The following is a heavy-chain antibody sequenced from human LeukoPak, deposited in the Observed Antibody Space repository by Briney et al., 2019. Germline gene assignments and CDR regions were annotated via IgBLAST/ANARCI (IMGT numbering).Heavy chain of an antibody. Sequence: GRSPRLSCAASGFTFSSYGMHWVRQAPGKGLEWVAVISYDGSNKYYADSVKGRFTISRDNSKNTLYLQMNSLRAEYTAVYYCVTVFSGSYWYYFDYWGQGTLVTVSS. CDR3: VTVFSGSYWYYFDY. CDR2: ISYDGSNK. V-gene: IGHV3-30*03. CDR1: GFTFSSYG. D-gene: IGHD1-26*01. J-gene: IGHJ4*02.